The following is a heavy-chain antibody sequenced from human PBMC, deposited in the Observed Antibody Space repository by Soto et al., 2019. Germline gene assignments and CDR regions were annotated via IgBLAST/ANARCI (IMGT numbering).Heavy chain of an antibody. V-gene: IGHV4-39*01. Sequence: SETLSLTCTVSGGSISSSSYYWGWIRQPPGKGLEWIGSIYYSGSTYYNPSLKSRVTISVDTSKNQFSLKLSSVTAADTAVYYCARSAPQFEFDYWGQGTLVTVSS. D-gene: IGHD2-15*01. J-gene: IGHJ4*02. CDR1: GGSISSSSYY. CDR3: ARSAPQFEFDY. CDR2: IYYSGST.